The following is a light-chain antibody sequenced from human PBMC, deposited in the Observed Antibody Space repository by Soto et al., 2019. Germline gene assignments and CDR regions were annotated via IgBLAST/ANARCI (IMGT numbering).Light chain of an antibody. CDR2: DVS. V-gene: IGLV2-11*01. J-gene: IGLJ2*01. CDR3: CSYAGSYTLV. Sequence: QSALTQPRSVSGSPGHSVTISCTGTSSDFGGYNYVSWYQQHPGKAPKLMIYDVSKRPSGVPDRFSGSKSGNTASLTISGLQSEDEADYYCCSYAGSYTLVFGGGTKLTVL. CDR1: SSDFGGYNY.